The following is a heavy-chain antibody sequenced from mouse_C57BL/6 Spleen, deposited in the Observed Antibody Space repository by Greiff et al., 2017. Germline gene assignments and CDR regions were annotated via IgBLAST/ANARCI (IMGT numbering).Heavy chain of an antibody. J-gene: IGHJ4*01. CDR2: FYPGSGSI. Sequence: QVQLKQSGAELVKPGASVKLSCKASGYTFTEYTIHWVKQRSGQGLEWIGWFYPGSGSIKYNEKFKDKATLTADKSSSTAYMELSRLTSEDSAVYCCARHEEDYSNYGYAMDYWGQGTSATVSS. CDR1: GYTFTEYT. D-gene: IGHD2-5*01. V-gene: IGHV1-62-2*01. CDR3: ARHEEDYSNYGYAMDY.